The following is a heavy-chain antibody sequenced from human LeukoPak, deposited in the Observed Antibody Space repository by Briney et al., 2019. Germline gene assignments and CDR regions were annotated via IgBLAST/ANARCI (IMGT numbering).Heavy chain of an antibody. J-gene: IGHJ2*01. D-gene: IGHD2-2*01. CDR2: INHSGST. Sequence: SETLSLTCAVYGGSFSGYYWSWIRQPPGKGLEWIGEINHSGSTNYNPSLKSRVTISVDTSKNQFSLKLSSVTAADTAVYYCARVEDIVVVPAAMYFDLWGRGTLVTVSS. CDR1: GGSFSGYY. CDR3: ARVEDIVVVPAAMYFDL. V-gene: IGHV4-34*01.